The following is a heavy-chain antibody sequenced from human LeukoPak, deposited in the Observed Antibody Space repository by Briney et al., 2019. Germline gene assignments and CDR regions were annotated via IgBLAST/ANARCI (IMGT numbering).Heavy chain of an antibody. V-gene: IGHV4-34*01. Sequence: SETLSLTCAVYGGSFSGYYWSWIRQPPGKGLEWIGEINHSGSTNYNPSLKSRVTISVDTSKNQFSLKLSSVTAADTAVYYCARGYCSSTSCYPYYWGQGTLVTVSS. CDR2: INHSGST. CDR3: ARGYCSSTSCYPYY. CDR1: GGSFSGYY. J-gene: IGHJ4*02. D-gene: IGHD2-2*01.